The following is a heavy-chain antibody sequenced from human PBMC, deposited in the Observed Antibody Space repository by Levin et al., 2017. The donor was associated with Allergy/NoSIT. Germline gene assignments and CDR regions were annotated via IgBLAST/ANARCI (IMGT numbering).Heavy chain of an antibody. D-gene: IGHD6-13*01. CDR2: VSGSGDST. V-gene: IGHV3-23*01. Sequence: PGGSLRLSCAASGFTFHYYAMNWVRQAPGKGLEWVSGVSGSGDSTHYADSVKGRFTISRDNSKNTLFLQMNSLTAEDTAVYYCAKDLPAAGTGAHPRFDSWGQGTLVTVSS. CDR3: AKDLPAAGTGAHPRFDS. CDR1: GFTFHYYA. J-gene: IGHJ4*02.